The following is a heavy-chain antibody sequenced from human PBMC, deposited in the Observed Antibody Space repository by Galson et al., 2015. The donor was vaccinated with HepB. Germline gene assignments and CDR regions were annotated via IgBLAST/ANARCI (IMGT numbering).Heavy chain of an antibody. Sequence: LSLTCTVSGGSISSYYWSWIRQPPGKGLEWIGYIYYSGSTNYNPSLKSRVTISVDTSKNQFSLKLSSVTAADTAVYYCARQGDMRAFDIWGQGTMDTVSS. J-gene: IGHJ3*02. CDR3: ARQGDMRAFDI. D-gene: IGHD2-15*01. CDR1: GGSISSYY. CDR2: IYYSGST. V-gene: IGHV4-59*08.